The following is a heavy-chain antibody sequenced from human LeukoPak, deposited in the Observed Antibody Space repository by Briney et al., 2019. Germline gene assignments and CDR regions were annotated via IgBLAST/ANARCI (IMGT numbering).Heavy chain of an antibody. J-gene: IGHJ6*03. CDR2: IIPIFGTA. V-gene: IGHV1-69*05. CDR1: GGTFSNYA. CDR3: ASLTACSGGSCYPYYYYMDV. Sequence: GSSVKVSCKASGGTFSNYAISWVRQAPGQGLEWMGGIIPIFGTANYAQKFQGRVTITTDESTSTAYMELSSLRSEDTAVYYCASLTACSGGSCYPYYYYMDVWGKGTTVTVSS. D-gene: IGHD2-15*01.